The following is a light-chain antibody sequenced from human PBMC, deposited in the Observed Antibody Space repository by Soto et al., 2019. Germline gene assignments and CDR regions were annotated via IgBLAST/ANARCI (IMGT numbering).Light chain of an antibody. Sequence: EIVLTQSPATLSLSPGERATLSCRASQSVSSYLAWYQQKPGQSPRRLIYDASNRATGIPARFSGSGSGTDFTLTISSLEPEDFAVYYCQQRSNWPRLTFGGGTKVEIK. CDR2: DAS. CDR3: QQRSNWPRLT. CDR1: QSVSSY. J-gene: IGKJ4*01. V-gene: IGKV3-11*01.